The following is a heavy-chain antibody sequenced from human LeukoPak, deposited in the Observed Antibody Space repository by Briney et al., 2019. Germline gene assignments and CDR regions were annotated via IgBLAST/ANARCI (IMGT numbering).Heavy chain of an antibody. V-gene: IGHV3-21*01. J-gene: IGHJ4*02. Sequence: PGGSLRLSCAASGFTFSSYSMNWVRQAPGKGLEWVSSISSSSSYIYYADSGKGRCTISRDNSKNSLYLQMNSLIAEDTAVYYCARDPRRYCTNGVCYPFDYWGQGTLVTVSS. CDR3: ARDPRRYCTNGVCYPFDY. CDR1: GFTFSSYS. CDR2: ISSSSSYI. D-gene: IGHD2-8*01.